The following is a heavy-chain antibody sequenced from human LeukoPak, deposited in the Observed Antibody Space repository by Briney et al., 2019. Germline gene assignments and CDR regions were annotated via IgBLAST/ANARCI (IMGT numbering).Heavy chain of an antibody. CDR2: IYYSGST. J-gene: IGHJ6*02. CDR3: AQRPSHGSGSYYYYYYGMDV. Sequence: PSETLSLTCTVSGGSISSYYWSWIRQPPGKGLEWIGYIYYSGSTNYNPSLKSRVTISVDTSKNQFSLKLSSVTAADTAVYYCAQRPSHGSGSYYYYYYGMDVWGQGTTVTVSS. D-gene: IGHD3-10*01. CDR1: GGSISSYY. V-gene: IGHV4-59*01.